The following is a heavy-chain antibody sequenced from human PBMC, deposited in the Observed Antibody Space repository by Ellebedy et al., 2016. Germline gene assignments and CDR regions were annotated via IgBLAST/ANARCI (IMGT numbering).Heavy chain of an antibody. Sequence: GESLKISXAASGFTFSSYAMSWVRQAPGKGLEWVSAISGSGGSTYYADSVKGRFTISRDNSKNTLYLQMNSLRAEDTAVYYCAKDIQAGDGYNSLDYWGQGTLVTVSS. J-gene: IGHJ4*02. CDR2: ISGSGGST. CDR1: GFTFSSYA. CDR3: AKDIQAGDGYNSLDY. D-gene: IGHD5-24*01. V-gene: IGHV3-23*01.